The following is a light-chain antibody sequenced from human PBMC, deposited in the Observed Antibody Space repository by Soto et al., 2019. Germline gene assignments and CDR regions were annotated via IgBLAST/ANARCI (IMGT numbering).Light chain of an antibody. V-gene: IGLV1-40*01. CDR3: QSYDSSLSGWV. CDR1: SSNIGAGYD. CDR2: GNN. Sequence: QSVLTQPPSVSGAPGQRVTISCTGSSSNIGAGYDVHWYQQLPGTAPKLLIFGNNNRPSGVPDRFSGSKSGTSASLAITWLQAEDEADYYCQSYDSSLSGWVFGGGTKVTVL. J-gene: IGLJ3*02.